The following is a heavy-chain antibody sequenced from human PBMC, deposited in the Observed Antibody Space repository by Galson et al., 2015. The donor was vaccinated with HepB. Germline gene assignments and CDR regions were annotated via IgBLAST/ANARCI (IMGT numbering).Heavy chain of an antibody. D-gene: IGHD6-13*01. V-gene: IGHV3-7*01. CDR2: IKQDGSEK. CDR3: ASSSWHDY. CDR1: GFTFSHYW. Sequence: SLRLSCAASGFTFSHYWVSWVRQAPGKGLDWVANIKQDGSEKYYVNSVKGRFTISRDNAKNSLYLQMNSLRAEDTAVYYCASSSWHDYWGQGTLVTVSS. J-gene: IGHJ4*02.